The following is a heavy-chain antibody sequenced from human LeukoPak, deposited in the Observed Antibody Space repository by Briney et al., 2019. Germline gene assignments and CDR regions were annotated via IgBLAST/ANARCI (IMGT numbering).Heavy chain of an antibody. V-gene: IGHV4-39*01. CDR3: SNTNRGWYGVGDY. CDR2: IYYSEST. CDR1: GGSISSSSYS. D-gene: IGHD6-19*01. J-gene: IGHJ4*02. Sequence: SETLFLTCTVSGGSISSSSYSWGWIRQPPGKGLEWIGSIYYSESTYYNPSLKSRVTISVDTSKNQFSLKLSSVTAADTAVYYCSNTNRGWYGVGDYWSQGALVTVSS.